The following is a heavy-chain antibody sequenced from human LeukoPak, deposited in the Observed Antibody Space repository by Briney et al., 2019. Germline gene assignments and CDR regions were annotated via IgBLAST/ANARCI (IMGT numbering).Heavy chain of an antibody. V-gene: IGHV1-69*13. CDR2: IIPIFGTA. CDR3: ARGGSSSSTSTFDY. J-gene: IGHJ4*02. D-gene: IGHD6-6*01. Sequence: ASVTVSFTASGGTFSSYAISWVRQAPGQGLEWMGGIIPIFGTANYAQKFQGRVTITADESTSTAYMELSSLRSEDTAVYYCARGGSSSSTSTFDYWGQGTLVTVSS. CDR1: GGTFSSYA.